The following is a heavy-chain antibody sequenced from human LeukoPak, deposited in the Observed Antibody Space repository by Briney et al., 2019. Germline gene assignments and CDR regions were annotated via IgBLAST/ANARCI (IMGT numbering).Heavy chain of an antibody. CDR1: GGSISSYY. Sequence: SETLSLTCTVSGGSISSYYWSWIRQPPGKGLEWIGYIYYSGSTNYNPSLKSRVTISVDTSKNQFSLKLSSVTAADTAVYYCAKVTYGSGTYGAFDYWGQGTLVTVSS. J-gene: IGHJ4*02. CDR3: AKVTYGSGTYGAFDY. CDR2: IYYSGST. V-gene: IGHV4-59*01. D-gene: IGHD3-10*01.